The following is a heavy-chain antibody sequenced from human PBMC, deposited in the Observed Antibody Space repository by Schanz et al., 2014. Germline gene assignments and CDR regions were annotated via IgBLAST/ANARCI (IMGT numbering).Heavy chain of an antibody. CDR2: INPSGGST. Sequence: QVQLVQSGAEVKKPGASVKVSCEASGYTFTSYYIHWFRQAPGQGLEWMGIINPSGGSTSYAQKFQGRVTMTRDTASSTVSMELSDLRSEDTAVYYCARDGEAAAGCDYWGQGTLVTVSS. CDR3: ARDGEAAAGCDY. J-gene: IGHJ4*02. D-gene: IGHD6-13*01. CDR1: GYTFTSYY. V-gene: IGHV1-46*03.